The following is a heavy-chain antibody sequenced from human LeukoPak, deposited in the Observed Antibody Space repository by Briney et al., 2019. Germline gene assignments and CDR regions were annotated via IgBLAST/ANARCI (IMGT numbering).Heavy chain of an antibody. CDR3: AKGAMPYYDGSGYNYFDY. J-gene: IGHJ4*02. D-gene: IGHD3-22*01. CDR1: GFTFSAYA. V-gene: IGHV3-23*01. CDR2: MSGSGGMT. Sequence: PRGSLRLSCAVSGFTFSAYAMSWVRQAPGKGLEWVSAMSGSGGMTYYADSVKGRFSISRDNSKNTLHLQMNSLRAEDTAVYYCAKGAMPYYDGSGYNYFDYWGQGTPVTVSS.